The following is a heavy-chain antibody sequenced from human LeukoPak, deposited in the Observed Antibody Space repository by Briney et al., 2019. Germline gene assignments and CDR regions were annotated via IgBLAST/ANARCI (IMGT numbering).Heavy chain of an antibody. Sequence: GGSLRLSCAASGFTFSSYAMSWVRQAPGKGLEWVSAISGSGGSTYYADSVKGRFTISRDSSKNTLYLQMNSLRAGDTAVYYCAKKRTTGTAVPFDYWGQGTLVTVSS. CDR1: GFTFSSYA. D-gene: IGHD1-1*01. V-gene: IGHV3-23*01. CDR2: ISGSGGST. J-gene: IGHJ4*02. CDR3: AKKRTTGTAVPFDY.